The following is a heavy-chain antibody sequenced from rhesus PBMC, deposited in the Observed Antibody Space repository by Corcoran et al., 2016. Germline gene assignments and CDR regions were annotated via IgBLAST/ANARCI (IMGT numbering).Heavy chain of an antibody. Sequence: QLQLQESGPGLVKPSATLSLTCAVSGGSTSRNHWSWIRQPPGQGLEWIGRISGRGGSTDYNPSSKSLVTISTYTAKNQFSLKLSSVTAADTAVYYCAREYSWNGAGYFDYWGQGVLVTVSS. CDR3: AREYSWNGAGYFDY. V-gene: IGHV4-173*01. CDR2: ISGRGGST. CDR1: GGSTSRNH. D-gene: IGHD1-1-1*01. J-gene: IGHJ4*01.